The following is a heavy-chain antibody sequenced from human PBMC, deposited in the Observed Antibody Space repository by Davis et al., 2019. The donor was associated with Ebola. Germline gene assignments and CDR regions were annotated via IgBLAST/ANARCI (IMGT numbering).Heavy chain of an antibody. Sequence: GESLKISCAASGFTFDDYAMHWVRQAPGKGLEWVSAISGSGGSTYYADSVKGRFTISRDNSKKTRYLQMNSLRAEDTAVYYCAKSGLSFGVVKYHYGMDVWGKGTTVTVSS. CDR1: GFTFDDYA. CDR3: AKSGLSFGVVKYHYGMDV. D-gene: IGHD3-3*01. V-gene: IGHV3-23*01. CDR2: ISGSGGST. J-gene: IGHJ6*04.